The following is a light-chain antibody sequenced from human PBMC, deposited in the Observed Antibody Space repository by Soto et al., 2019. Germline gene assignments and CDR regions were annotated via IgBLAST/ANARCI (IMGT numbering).Light chain of an antibody. V-gene: IGKV3-15*01. J-gene: IGKJ4*01. CDR3: QQYNNLPPLT. Sequence: EIVMTQSPATLSVSPGERATLSCRASQSVSSNLAWYQQKPGQAPRLLIYGASTRATGIPARFSGSGSGTEFTLTISSLQSEDFAVYYCQQYNNLPPLTLGGGTKVEIK. CDR2: GAS. CDR1: QSVSSN.